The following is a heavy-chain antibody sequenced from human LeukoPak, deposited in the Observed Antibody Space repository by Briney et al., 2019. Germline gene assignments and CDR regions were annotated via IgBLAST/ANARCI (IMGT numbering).Heavy chain of an antibody. CDR2: ISGSGGST. CDR1: GFTFSSYG. D-gene: IGHD3-3*01. J-gene: IGHJ6*04. Sequence: GGSLRLSCAASGFTFSSYGMSWVRQAPGKGLEWVSAISGSGGSTYYADSVKGRFTISRDNSKNTLYLQMNSLRAEDTAVYYCAKDFWSGYGVDVWGKGTTVTVSS. CDR3: AKDFWSGYGVDV. V-gene: IGHV3-23*01.